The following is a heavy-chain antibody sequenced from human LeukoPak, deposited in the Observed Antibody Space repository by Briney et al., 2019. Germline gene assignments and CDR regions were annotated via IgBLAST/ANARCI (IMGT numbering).Heavy chain of an antibody. Sequence: SQTLSLTCTVSGGSISSGSYYWSWIRQPAGKGLEWIGRIYTSGSTNYNPSLKSRVTISVDTSKNQFPLKLSSVTAADTAVYYSARVPTWDVVSVALRVGYAFDIWGQGTMVTVSS. CDR1: GGSISSGSYY. J-gene: IGHJ3*02. CDR3: ARVPTWDVVSVALRVGYAFDI. CDR2: IYTSGST. V-gene: IGHV4-61*02. D-gene: IGHD2-2*01.